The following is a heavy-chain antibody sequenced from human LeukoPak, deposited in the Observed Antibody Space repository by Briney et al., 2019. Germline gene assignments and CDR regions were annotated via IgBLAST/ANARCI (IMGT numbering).Heavy chain of an antibody. CDR1: GYTFTGYY. CDR3: AREVIAVYDWFDP. V-gene: IGHV1-2*02. D-gene: IGHD6-19*01. Sequence: ASVKVSCKASGYTFTGYYMHWVRQAPGQGLEWMGWINPNSGGTNYAQKFQGRVTMTRDTSISTAYMELSRLRSDDTAVYFCAREVIAVYDWFDPWGQGTLVTVSS. CDR2: INPNSGGT. J-gene: IGHJ5*02.